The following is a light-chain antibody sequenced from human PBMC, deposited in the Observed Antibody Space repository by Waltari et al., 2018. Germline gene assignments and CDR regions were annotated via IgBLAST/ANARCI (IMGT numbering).Light chain of an antibody. CDR2: DVS. V-gene: IGLV2-23*02. CDR3: CSYAGSSTLV. J-gene: IGLJ2*01. CDR1: TRYVGCYNY. Sequence: QSALTQPASVSGSPGQSITIPCTGTTRYVGCYNYFSWYQQHPGKAPKLMIYDVSKRPSGVSNRFSGSKSGNTASLTISGLQAEDEADYYCCSYAGSSTLVFGGGTKLTVL.